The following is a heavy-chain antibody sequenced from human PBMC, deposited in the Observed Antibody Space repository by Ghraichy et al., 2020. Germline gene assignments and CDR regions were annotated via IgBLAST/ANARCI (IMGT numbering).Heavy chain of an antibody. J-gene: IGHJ4*02. CDR2: FDPEDGET. Sequence: ASVKVSCKVSGYTLTELSMHWVRQAPGKGLEWMGGFDPEDGETIYAQKFQGRVTMTEDTSTDTAYMELSSLRSEDTAVYYCATSGGRIVGATISFDYWGQGTLVTVSS. D-gene: IGHD1-26*01. V-gene: IGHV1-24*01. CDR3: ATSGGRIVGATISFDY. CDR1: GYTLTELS.